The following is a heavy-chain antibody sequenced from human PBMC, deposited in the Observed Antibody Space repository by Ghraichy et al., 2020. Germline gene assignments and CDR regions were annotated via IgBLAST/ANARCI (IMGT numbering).Heavy chain of an antibody. Sequence: SETLSLTCAVYGGSFSGYYWSWIRQPPGKGLEWIGEINHSGSTNYNPSLKSRVTISVDTSENQFSLKLSSVTAADTAVYYCARATIFGVVTGMDVWGQGTTVTVSS. CDR2: INHSGST. V-gene: IGHV4-34*01. J-gene: IGHJ6*02. CDR1: GGSFSGYY. CDR3: ARATIFGVVTGMDV. D-gene: IGHD3-3*01.